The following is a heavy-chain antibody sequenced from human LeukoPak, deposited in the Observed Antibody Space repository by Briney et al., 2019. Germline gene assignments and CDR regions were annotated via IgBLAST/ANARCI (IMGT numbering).Heavy chain of an antibody. CDR1: GASFSGYY. J-gene: IGHJ5*02. D-gene: IGHD3-10*02. CDR3: GRHLANVRWGVNRRWFDL. Sequence: SETLSLTCAVYGASFSGYYWSWIRQPPGKGLEWIGEINHSGSTNYNPSLKSRVSMSVDTSKNQFSLKLSSVTAADPAVYYCGRHLANVRWGVNRRWFDLWGQGTLVSVSS. V-gene: IGHV4-34*01. CDR2: INHSGST.